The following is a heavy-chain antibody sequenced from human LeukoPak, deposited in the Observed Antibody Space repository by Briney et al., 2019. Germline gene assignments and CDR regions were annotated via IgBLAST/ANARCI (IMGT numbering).Heavy chain of an antibody. J-gene: IGHJ4*02. Sequence: SETLSLTCTVSGGSISSSSYGSGGIRQPPGKGLEWFGSIYYSGSTYYNPSLKSRVTISVDTSKNQFSLKLSSVTAADTAMYYCARGRVETATIDFDYWGQGTLVTVSS. D-gene: IGHD5-24*01. V-gene: IGHV4-39*07. CDR2: IYYSGST. CDR3: ARGRVETATIDFDY. CDR1: GGSISSSSYG.